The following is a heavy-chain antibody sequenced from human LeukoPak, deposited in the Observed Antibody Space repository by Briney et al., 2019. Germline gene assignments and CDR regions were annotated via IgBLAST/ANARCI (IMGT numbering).Heavy chain of an antibody. J-gene: IGHJ5*02. V-gene: IGHV3-21*01. Sequence: GRSLRLSCAASGFTFSSYSMNWVRQVPGKGLEWVSSISSSSSYIYYADSVKGRFTISRDNAKNSLYLQMNSLRAEDTAVYYCAREYYGSGSYFDPWGQGTLVTVSS. CDR1: GFTFSSYS. CDR3: AREYYGSGSYFDP. CDR2: ISSSSSYI. D-gene: IGHD3-10*01.